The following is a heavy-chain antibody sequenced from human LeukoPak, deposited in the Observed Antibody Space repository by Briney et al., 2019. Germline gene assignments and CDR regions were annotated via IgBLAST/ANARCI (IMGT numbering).Heavy chain of an antibody. D-gene: IGHD3-3*01. CDR3: ARGPDYDFWSGYVFDY. CDR1: GGSISSGSYY. Sequence: SETLSLTCTVSGGSISSGSYYWSWIRQPAGKGLEWIGRIYTSGSTNYNPSLKSRVTISVDTSKNQFSLKLSSVTAADTAVYYCARGPDYDFWSGYVFDYWGQGTLVTVSS. J-gene: IGHJ4*02. V-gene: IGHV4-61*02. CDR2: IYTSGST.